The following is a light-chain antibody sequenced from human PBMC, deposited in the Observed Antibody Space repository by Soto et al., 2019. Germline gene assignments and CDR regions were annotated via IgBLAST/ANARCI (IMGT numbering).Light chain of an antibody. V-gene: IGLV2-14*01. CDR2: EVS. CDR3: SSYTSSSTLV. Sequence: QSALTQPASVSGSPGQSITISCTGTSGDVGGHNYVSWYQQHPGKAPKLMIYEVSNRPSGVSNRFSGSKSGNTASLTISGLQAEDEADYYCSSYTSSSTLVFGGGTKLTVL. CDR1: SGDVGGHNY. J-gene: IGLJ2*01.